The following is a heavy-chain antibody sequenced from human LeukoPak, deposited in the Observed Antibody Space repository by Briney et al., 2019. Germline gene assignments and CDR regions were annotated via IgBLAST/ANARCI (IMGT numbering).Heavy chain of an antibody. Sequence: GASAKVSCKVSGYTLTELSMHWGRRAPGNRLEWMGGFDPEDGETIYGQKFQGRVTMTEDTSTDTAYMELNSLSAEDTAVYYCAKGPQQGLFDPWGQGTLVTVSS. J-gene: IGHJ5*02. V-gene: IGHV1-24*01. D-gene: IGHD6-13*01. CDR2: FDPEDGET. CDR1: GYTLTELS. CDR3: AKGPQQGLFDP.